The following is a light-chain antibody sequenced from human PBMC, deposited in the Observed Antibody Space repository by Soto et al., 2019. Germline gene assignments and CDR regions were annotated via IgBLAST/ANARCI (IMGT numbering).Light chain of an antibody. V-gene: IGKV3-20*01. CDR3: QQYVTSSPRT. CDR1: HTISSSY. Sequence: EIVLTQSPGTLSLSPGERATLSCRASHTISSSYLAWYQQKPGQAPRLLMYGISRRATGIPDRFSGSGSGTDFTLTITRLEPEDFAVYYWQQYVTSSPRTFGQGTKVEI. CDR2: GIS. J-gene: IGKJ1*01.